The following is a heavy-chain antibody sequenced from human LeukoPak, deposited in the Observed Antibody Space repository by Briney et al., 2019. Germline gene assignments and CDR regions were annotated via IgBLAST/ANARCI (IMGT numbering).Heavy chain of an antibody. V-gene: IGHV3-66*02. CDR2: LYSSDNT. CDR3: AGRRVLDASFDY. CDR1: GFTVSGNY. Sequence: PGGSLRLSCADSGFTVSGNYMSWVRQAPGKGLEWVSVLYSSDNTYYIDSVKGRFTISRDNSKNTLYLQMNSLRAEDTAVYYCAGRRVLDASFDYWGQGTLVTVSS. J-gene: IGHJ4*02. D-gene: IGHD3-16*01.